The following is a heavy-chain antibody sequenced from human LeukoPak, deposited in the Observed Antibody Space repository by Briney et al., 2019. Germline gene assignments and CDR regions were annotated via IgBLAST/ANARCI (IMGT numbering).Heavy chain of an antibody. Sequence: GGSMRLSCAASGLAFSAYKMHWVRQAPRKGLEWVSSISSSSSYIYYVDSVKGRFTISRDNAKNSLYLQMNSLRAEDTAVYYCARDPLELRLTPFDYWGQGTLVTVSS. CDR1: GLAFSAYK. D-gene: IGHD5-24*01. CDR2: ISSSSSYI. CDR3: ARDPLELRLTPFDY. V-gene: IGHV3-21*01. J-gene: IGHJ4*02.